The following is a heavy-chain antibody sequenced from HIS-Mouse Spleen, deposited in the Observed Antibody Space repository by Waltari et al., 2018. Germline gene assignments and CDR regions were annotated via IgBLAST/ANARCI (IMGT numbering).Heavy chain of an antibody. CDR3: ARTLLNIAAPFDP. J-gene: IGHJ5*02. D-gene: IGHD6-6*01. CDR2: ISYDGSNK. V-gene: IGHV3-30*04. CDR1: GFTSSSYA. Sequence: QVQLLESGGGVVQPGRSLRLSGAASGFTSSSYAMHWVRQAPGKGLEWVAVISYDGSNKYYADSVKGRFTISRDNSKNTLYLQMNSLRAEDTAVYYCARTLLNIAAPFDPWGQGTLVTVSS.